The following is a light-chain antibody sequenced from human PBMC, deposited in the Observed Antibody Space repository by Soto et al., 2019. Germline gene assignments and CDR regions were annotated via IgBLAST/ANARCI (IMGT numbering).Light chain of an antibody. Sequence: DIQMTQSPSALPASVVDRFTVTFLASQSIRGYLNWYQHKPGTAPKLLIFAASRLQTGVPLRFSGSGSGTNFTLTISNLHPEDFATYSCQQTYRIPLTFGGGTKVDIK. CDR2: AAS. CDR3: QQTYRIPLT. J-gene: IGKJ4*01. CDR1: QSIRGY. V-gene: IGKV1-39*01.